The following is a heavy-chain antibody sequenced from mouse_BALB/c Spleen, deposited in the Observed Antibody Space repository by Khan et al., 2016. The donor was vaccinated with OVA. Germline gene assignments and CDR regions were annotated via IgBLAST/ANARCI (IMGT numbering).Heavy chain of an antibody. CDR2: ISYSGNT. CDR1: GYSITSDYA. CDR3: ASIYGGDFDY. J-gene: IGHJ2*01. Sequence: EVKLVESGPGLVKPSQSLSLTCTVTGYSITSDYAWNWIRQFPGNELEWMGYISYSGNTKYNPSLKSRISITRDTSKNQFFLQLNSVTTEDTATYYCASIYGGDFDYWGQGTTLTVSS. V-gene: IGHV3-2*02. D-gene: IGHD1-1*01.